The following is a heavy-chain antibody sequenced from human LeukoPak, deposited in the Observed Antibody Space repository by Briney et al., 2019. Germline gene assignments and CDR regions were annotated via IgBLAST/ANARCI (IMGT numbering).Heavy chain of an antibody. V-gene: IGHV3-48*03. Sequence: HPGGSLRLSCAASGFTFSSYEMNWVRQAPGKGLEWVSYISSSGSTIYYADSVKGRFTISRDNAKNSLYLQMNSLRAEDTAVYYCARAPVLRYFDWFPEDYYYGMDVWGKGTTVTVSS. CDR3: ARAPVLRYFDWFPEDYYYGMDV. D-gene: IGHD3-9*01. CDR1: GFTFSSYE. J-gene: IGHJ6*04. CDR2: ISSSGSTI.